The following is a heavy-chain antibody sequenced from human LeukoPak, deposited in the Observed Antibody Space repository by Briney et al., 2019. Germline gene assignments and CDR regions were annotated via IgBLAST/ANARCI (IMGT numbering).Heavy chain of an antibody. CDR3: ARSLQDYYDIWAFDY. V-gene: IGHV4-39*07. J-gene: IGHJ4*02. D-gene: IGHD3-22*01. CDR1: GGSISSSSYY. CDR2: IYYSGST. Sequence: SETLSLTCTVSGGSISSSSYYWGWIRQPPGKGLEWIGSIYYSGSTYYNPSLKSRVTISVDTSKNQFSLKLSSVTAADTAVYYCARSLQDYYDIWAFDYWGQGTLVTVSS.